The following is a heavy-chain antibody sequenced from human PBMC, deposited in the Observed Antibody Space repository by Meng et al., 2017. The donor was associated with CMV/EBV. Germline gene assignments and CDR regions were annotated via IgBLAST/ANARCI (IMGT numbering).Heavy chain of an antibody. CDR3: AIGEEIVVVPAAL. D-gene: IGHD2-2*01. V-gene: IGHV1-2*02. CDR1: GYTFTGYY. J-gene: IGHJ4*02. Sequence: ASVQVSCKASGYTFTGYYMHWVRQAPGQGLEWMGWINPNSGGTNYAQKFEGRVTMTRDTSISTAYMELSRLRSDDTAVYYCAIGEEIVVVPAALWGQGTLVTVSS. CDR2: INPNSGGT.